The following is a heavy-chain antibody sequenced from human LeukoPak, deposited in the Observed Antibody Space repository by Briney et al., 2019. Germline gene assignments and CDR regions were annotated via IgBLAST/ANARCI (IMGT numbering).Heavy chain of an antibody. J-gene: IGHJ4*02. CDR1: GFTFSSYA. Sequence: GGSLRLSCPASGFTFSSYAMSWVRQAPGKGLEWDSAISGSGGSTYYADSVKGRVTISRDNSKNTLYLQMNGLRAEDTAVYYCAKEDDRYYDILTGDFPMGYWGQGALVTVSS. V-gene: IGHV3-23*01. D-gene: IGHD3-9*01. CDR2: ISGSGGST. CDR3: AKEDDRYYDILTGDFPMGY.